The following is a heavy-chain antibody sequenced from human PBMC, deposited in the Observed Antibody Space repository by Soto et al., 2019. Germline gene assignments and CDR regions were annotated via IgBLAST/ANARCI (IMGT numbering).Heavy chain of an antibody. D-gene: IGHD6-13*01. CDR3: AKDGCQSNSWYGSLDF. CDR2: IRSSSYDT. V-gene: IGHV3-23*01. CDR1: GFTFSNYA. Sequence: GGSLRLSCAASGFTFSNYAMTWVRQAPGKGLEWVSVIRSSSYDTYYADSMKGRFTSSRDNSKSTLYLQMNSLRAEDTAVYYCAKDGCQSNSWYGSLDFWGQGTLVTVSS. J-gene: IGHJ4*02.